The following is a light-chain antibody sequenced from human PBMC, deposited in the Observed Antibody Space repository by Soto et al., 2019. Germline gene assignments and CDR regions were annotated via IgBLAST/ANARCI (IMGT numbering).Light chain of an antibody. CDR3: CSYAGGGTSRV. Sequence: QSALTQPASMSGSPGQSITISFTGTSSDVGSYNLVSWFHQHPDKAPKVRIFEATQRPSGVSHRFSGSRSGNTASLTISGLQAEDEADYYCCSYAGGGTSRVFGTGTKLTVL. CDR2: EAT. CDR1: SSDVGSYNL. V-gene: IGLV2-23*01. J-gene: IGLJ1*01.